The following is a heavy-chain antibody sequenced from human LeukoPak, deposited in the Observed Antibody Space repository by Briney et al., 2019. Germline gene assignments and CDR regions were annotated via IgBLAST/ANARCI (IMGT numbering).Heavy chain of an antibody. CDR1: GFTFSDYY. CDR2: ISSSGSTI. CDR3: ARTSTGGSDYDILTGYYNRRGAFDY. D-gene: IGHD3-9*01. V-gene: IGHV3-11*01. J-gene: IGHJ4*02. Sequence: GGSLRLSCAASGFTFSDYYMSWIRQAPGKGLEWVSYISSSGSTIYYADSVKGRFTISRDNAKNSLYLQMSSLRAEDTAVYYCARTSTGGSDYDILTGYYNRRGAFDYWGQGTLVTVSS.